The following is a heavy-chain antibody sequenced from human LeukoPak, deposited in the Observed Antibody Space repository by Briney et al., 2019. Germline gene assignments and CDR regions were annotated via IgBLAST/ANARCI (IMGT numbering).Heavy chain of an antibody. CDR2: IYYSGST. J-gene: IGHJ4*02. Sequence: SETRSLTCTVSGGSISGSSYYWGWIRQPPGKGLEWIGSIYYSGSTYYNPSLKSRVTLSIDTSKNQFSLKLSSVTAADTAVCYCARYDSSGFYLGKVDYWGQGALVTVSS. CDR1: GGSISGSSYY. D-gene: IGHD3-22*01. CDR3: ARYDSSGFYLGKVDY. V-gene: IGHV4-39*01.